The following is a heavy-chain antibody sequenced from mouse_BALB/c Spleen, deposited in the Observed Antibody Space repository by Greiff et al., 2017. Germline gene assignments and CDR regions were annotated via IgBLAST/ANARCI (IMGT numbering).Heavy chain of an antibody. CDR3: TRDGGNFDYYAMDY. J-gene: IGHJ4*01. V-gene: IGHV5-6-4*01. D-gene: IGHD2-1*01. CDR1: GFTFSSYT. CDR2: ISSGGSYT. Sequence: EVKVVESGGGLVKPGGSLKLSCAASGFTFSSYTMSWVRQTPEKRLEWVATISSGGSYTYYPDSVKGRFTISRDNAKNTLYLQMSSLKSEDTAMYYCTRDGGNFDYYAMDYWGQGTSVTVSS.